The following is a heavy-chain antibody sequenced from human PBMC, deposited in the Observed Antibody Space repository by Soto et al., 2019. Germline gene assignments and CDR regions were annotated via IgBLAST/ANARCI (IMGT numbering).Heavy chain of an antibody. CDR3: ARGVYYDILTGYSI. D-gene: IGHD3-9*01. CDR2: ISAYNGNT. V-gene: IGHV1-18*01. CDR1: GYTFTSYG. Sequence: ASVKVSCKASGYTFTSYGISWVRQAPGQGLEWMGWISAYNGNTNYAQKLQGRVTMTTDTSTSTAYMELRSLRSDDTAVYYCARGVYYDILTGYSICGQATLVTVSS. J-gene: IGHJ4*02.